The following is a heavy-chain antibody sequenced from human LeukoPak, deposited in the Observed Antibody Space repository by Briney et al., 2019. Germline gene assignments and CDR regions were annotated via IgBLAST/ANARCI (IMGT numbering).Heavy chain of an antibody. CDR2: INPNSGGT. CDR1: GYTFTGYY. J-gene: IGHJ5*02. D-gene: IGHD5-12*01. CDR3: ARVATKAVAPTGWFDP. Sequence: TPVKVSCKASGYTFTGYYMHCVRQAPGQGLEWMGWINPNSGGTNYAQKFQGRVTMTRDTSISTAYMGLSRLRSDDTAVYYCARVATKAVAPTGWFDPWGQGTLVTVSS. V-gene: IGHV1-2*02.